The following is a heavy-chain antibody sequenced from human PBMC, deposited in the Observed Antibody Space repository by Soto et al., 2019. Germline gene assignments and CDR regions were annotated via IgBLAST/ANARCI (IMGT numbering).Heavy chain of an antibody. J-gene: IGHJ4*02. D-gene: IGHD3-10*01. V-gene: IGHV4-4*02. Sequence: QVQLQESGPGLVKPSGTRSLTCAVSGGSISSSNWWSWVREPPGKGLEWIGEIYHSGSTNYNPSLKIRVTISVDKCRNQSSLKLSSVTDADTAVYYCARAGSGSFDYWGQGTLVTVSS. CDR1: GGSISSSNW. CDR2: IYHSGST. CDR3: ARAGSGSFDY.